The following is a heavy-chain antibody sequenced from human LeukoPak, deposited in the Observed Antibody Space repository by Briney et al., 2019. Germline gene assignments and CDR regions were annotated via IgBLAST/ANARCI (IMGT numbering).Heavy chain of an antibody. J-gene: IGHJ4*02. D-gene: IGHD6-19*01. CDR3: AKDPAGEAVAGTGDDY. CDR2: ISWNSGSI. CDR1: GFTFDDYA. Sequence: GGSLRLSCAASGFTFDDYAMHWVRQAPGKGLEWVSGISWNSGSIGYADSVKGRFTISRDNAKNSLYLQMNSLRAEDTALYYCAKDPAGEAVAGTGDDYWGQGTLVTVSS. V-gene: IGHV3-9*01.